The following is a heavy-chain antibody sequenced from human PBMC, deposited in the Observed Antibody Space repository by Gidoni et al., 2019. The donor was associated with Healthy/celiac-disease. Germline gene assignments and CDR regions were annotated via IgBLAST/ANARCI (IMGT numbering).Heavy chain of an antibody. Sequence: QLQLQESGPGLVKPSETLSLTCTVSGGSLSSSSYYWGWIRQPPGKGLEWIGSIYYSGSTYYNPSLKSRVTISVDTSKNQFSLKLSSVTAADTAVYYCARRQAVAGAFDYWGQGTLVTVSS. CDR1: GGSLSSSSYY. J-gene: IGHJ4*02. V-gene: IGHV4-39*01. CDR2: IYYSGST. D-gene: IGHD6-19*01. CDR3: ARRQAVAGAFDY.